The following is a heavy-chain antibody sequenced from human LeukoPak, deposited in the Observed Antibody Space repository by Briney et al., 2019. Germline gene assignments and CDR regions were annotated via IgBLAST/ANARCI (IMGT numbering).Heavy chain of an antibody. Sequence: SETLSLTCTVSGGSISSYYWSWIRQPPGKGLEWIGYIYYSGSTNYNPSLKSRVTISVDTSKNQFSLKLSSVTAADTAVYYCARDNRAAAGTAYYYGMDVWGQGTTVTVSS. J-gene: IGHJ6*02. D-gene: IGHD6-13*01. CDR3: ARDNRAAAGTAYYYGMDV. CDR1: GGSISSYY. CDR2: IYYSGST. V-gene: IGHV4-59*01.